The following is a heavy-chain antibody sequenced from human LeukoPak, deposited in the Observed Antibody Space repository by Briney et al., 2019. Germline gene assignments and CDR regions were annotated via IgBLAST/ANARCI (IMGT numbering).Heavy chain of an antibody. CDR3: ARRERWLQSHFDY. Sequence: SETLSLTCTGSGGSISRSSYYWGWIRQPPGKGLEWIGSIYYSGSTYYNPSLKSRVTISVDTSKNQFSLKLSSVTAADTAVYYCARRERWLQSHFDYWGQGTLVTVSS. J-gene: IGHJ4*02. CDR1: GGSISRSSYY. CDR2: IYYSGST. D-gene: IGHD5-24*01. V-gene: IGHV4-39*07.